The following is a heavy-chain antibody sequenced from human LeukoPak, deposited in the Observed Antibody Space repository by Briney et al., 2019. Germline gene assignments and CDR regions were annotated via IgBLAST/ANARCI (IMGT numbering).Heavy chain of an antibody. V-gene: IGHV4-34*01. D-gene: IGHD3-22*01. Sequence: PSETLSLTCAVYGGSFSGYYWSWIRQPPGKGLEWIGEINHSGSTNYNPSLKSRVTISVDTSKNQFSLKLSSVTAADTAAYYCASIYYYDSAPIDPWGQGTLVTVSS. CDR2: INHSGST. CDR3: ASIYYYDSAPIDP. CDR1: GGSFSGYY. J-gene: IGHJ5*02.